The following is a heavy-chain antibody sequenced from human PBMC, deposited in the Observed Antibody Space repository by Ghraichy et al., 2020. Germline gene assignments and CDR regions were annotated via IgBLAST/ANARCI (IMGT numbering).Heavy chain of an antibody. CDR3: AKDRVCSSTTCRSGFDH. Sequence: GESLNISCAASGFTFSSFAMSWVRQTPGKGLEWVSAISGSGGGTYYADSVKGRFAISRDNSKNTLYLQMNSLRAEDTAVYYCAKDRVCSSTTCRSGFDHWGQGTLVTVSS. V-gene: IGHV3-23*01. CDR2: ISGSGGGT. D-gene: IGHD2-2*01. J-gene: IGHJ4*02. CDR1: GFTFSSFA.